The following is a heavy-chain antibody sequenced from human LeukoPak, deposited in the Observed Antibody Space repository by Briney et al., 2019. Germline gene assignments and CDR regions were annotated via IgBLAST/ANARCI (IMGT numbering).Heavy chain of an antibody. D-gene: IGHD3-10*01. CDR1: GFSFSSYG. Sequence: GRSLTLSSPASGFSFSSYGMHRVRQAPGKGLEWVAVISYDGSNKYYADSVKGRFTISRDNSKNTLYLQMNSLRAEDTAVYYCAKDLYYGSAYYYGMDVWGQGTTVTVSS. CDR3: AKDLYYGSAYYYGMDV. J-gene: IGHJ6*02. V-gene: IGHV3-30*18. CDR2: ISYDGSNK.